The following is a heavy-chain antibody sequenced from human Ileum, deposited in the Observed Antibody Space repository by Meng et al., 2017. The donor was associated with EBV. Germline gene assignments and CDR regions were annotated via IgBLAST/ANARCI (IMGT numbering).Heavy chain of an antibody. CDR1: GYTFTDYF. V-gene: IGHV1-46*01. J-gene: IGHJ4*02. CDR3: AREKSPGHFDY. Sequence: QVQLVQSGAEVMKPGASLRVSCRASGYTFTDYFLHWVRQAPGQGLEWLGTINPNNGGTNYAQRFQDRVTLTRDTSTSTVYMELSSLGSEDTALYYCAREKSPGHFDYLGQGILVTVSP. CDR2: INPNNGGT.